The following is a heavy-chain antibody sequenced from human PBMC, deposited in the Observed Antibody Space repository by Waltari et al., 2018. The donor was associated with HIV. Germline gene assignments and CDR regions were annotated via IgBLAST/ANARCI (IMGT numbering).Heavy chain of an antibody. D-gene: IGHD3-10*01. J-gene: IGHJ4*02. CDR2: VYPSGAT. CDR1: GYSISSGFY. V-gene: IGHV4-38-2*01. Sequence: QVQLQESGPGLVKPSETLSLTCAVSGYSISSGFYWAWLRPPPGEGLVWIGNVYPSGATTYNPSLESRVSISLDTSANKFSLKLTSVTAADTAVYYCARYGSGTSFEYWGQGARVTVSS. CDR3: ARYGSGTSFEY.